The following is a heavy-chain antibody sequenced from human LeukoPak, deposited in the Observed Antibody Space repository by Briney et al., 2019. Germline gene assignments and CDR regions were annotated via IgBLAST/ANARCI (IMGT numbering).Heavy chain of an antibody. D-gene: IGHD3-9*01. Sequence: ASVKVSCKASGGTFSSYAISWVRQAPGQGLEWMGRIIPILGIANYAQKFQGRVTITADKSTSTAYMELSSLRSEDTAAYYCARDGYFQEHWFDPWGQGTLVTVSS. CDR3: ARDGYFQEHWFDP. CDR2: IIPILGIA. J-gene: IGHJ5*02. V-gene: IGHV1-69*04. CDR1: GGTFSSYA.